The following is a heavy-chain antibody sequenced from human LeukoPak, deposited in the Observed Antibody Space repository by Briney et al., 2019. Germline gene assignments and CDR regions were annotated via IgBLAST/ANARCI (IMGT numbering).Heavy chain of an antibody. Sequence: PGGSLRLSCSASGFTFSSYAMHWVRQAPGKGLEYVSAISSNGGSTYYADSVKGRFTISRDNSENTLYLQMSSLRAEDTAVYYCVKDYYYGSGMYYFDYWGQGTLVTVSS. CDR2: ISSNGGST. J-gene: IGHJ4*02. CDR3: VKDYYYGSGMYYFDY. CDR1: GFTFSSYA. V-gene: IGHV3-64D*06. D-gene: IGHD3-10*01.